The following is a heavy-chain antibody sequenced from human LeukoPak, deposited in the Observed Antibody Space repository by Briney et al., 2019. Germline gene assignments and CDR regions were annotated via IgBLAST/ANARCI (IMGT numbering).Heavy chain of an antibody. V-gene: IGHV3-21*06. CDR3: ARGFGRFGHRFGY. Sequence: GGSLRLSCTGSGFSFGDYAMSWFRQPPGKGPEWVSSITSSSSYIYYADSVKGRFTISRDNAKNSLSLQMNGLRVEDTAVYYCARGFGRFGHRFGYLGQGTLVTVSS. CDR1: GFSFGDYA. CDR2: ITSSSSYI. J-gene: IGHJ4*02. D-gene: IGHD3-10*01.